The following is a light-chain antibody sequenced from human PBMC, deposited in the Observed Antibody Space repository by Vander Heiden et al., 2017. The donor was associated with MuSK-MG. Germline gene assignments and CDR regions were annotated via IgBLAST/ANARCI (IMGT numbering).Light chain of an antibody. CDR1: PSVRNNY. CDR3: QQHGSSTPWT. J-gene: IGKJ1*01. Sequence: EIVFTQSAGTLSLSPGERATLSCRAGPSVRNNYLAWYQQKPGQAPRRLIYDVATRDTGIPDRFSGSGYGQDLTITISRREAEDFAVYYCQQHGSSTPWTFGQGTKVEIK. CDR2: DVA. V-gene: IGKV3-20*01.